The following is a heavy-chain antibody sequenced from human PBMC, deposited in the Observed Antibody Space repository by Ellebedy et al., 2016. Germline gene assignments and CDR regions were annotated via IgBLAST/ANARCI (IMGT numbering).Heavy chain of an antibody. J-gene: IGHJ4*02. CDR1: GYTFTSYD. CDR2: ISAYNGNT. V-gene: IGHV1-18*01. CDR3: AREQSGSSQY. D-gene: IGHD2-15*01. Sequence: ASVKVSXXASGYTFTSYDINWVRQATGQGLEWMGWISAYNGNTNYAQKLQGRVTMTTDTSTSTAYMELRSLRSDDTAVYYCAREQSGSSQYWGQGTLVTVSS.